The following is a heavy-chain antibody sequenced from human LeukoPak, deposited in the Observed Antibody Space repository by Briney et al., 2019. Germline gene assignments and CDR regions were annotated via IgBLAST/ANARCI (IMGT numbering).Heavy chain of an antibody. CDR1: GYTFTGYY. D-gene: IGHD2-2*01. Sequence: ASVKVSCKASGYTFTGYYMHWVRQAPGQGLEWMGIINPSGGSTSYAQKFQGRVTMTRDTSTSTVYMELSSLRSEDTAVYYCARLVVPAARYNWFDPWGQGTLVTVSS. J-gene: IGHJ5*02. V-gene: IGHV1-46*01. CDR3: ARLVVPAARYNWFDP. CDR2: INPSGGST.